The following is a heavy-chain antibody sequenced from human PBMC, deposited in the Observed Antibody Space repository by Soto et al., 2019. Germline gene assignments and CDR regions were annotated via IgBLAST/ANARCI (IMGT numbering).Heavy chain of an antibody. CDR1: GGSFSGYY. D-gene: IGHD3-22*01. CDR2: INHSGST. CDR3: ARAGVRAYYDSSGYYYFDY. J-gene: IGHJ4*02. Sequence: SETLSLTCAVYGGSFSGYYWSWIRQPPGKGLEWIGEINHSGSTNYNPSLKSRVTISVDTSKNRFSLKLSSVTAADTAVYYCARAGVRAYYDSSGYYYFDYWGQGTLVTVSS. V-gene: IGHV4-34*01.